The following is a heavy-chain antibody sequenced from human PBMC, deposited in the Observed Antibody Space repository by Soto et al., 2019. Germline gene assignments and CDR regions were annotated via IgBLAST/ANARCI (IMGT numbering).Heavy chain of an antibody. Sequence: SVSNAWMNWVRQAPGKGLEWVGRIKSKTDGGPTDYAAHVKGRFTISRDDSKNTLYLQMNSLKTEDTAVYYCTTEGDYYDYGMDVWGQGTTVTVSS. CDR2: IKSKTDGGPT. J-gene: IGHJ6*02. CDR3: TTEGDYYDYGMDV. CDR1: SVSNAW. V-gene: IGHV3-15*07.